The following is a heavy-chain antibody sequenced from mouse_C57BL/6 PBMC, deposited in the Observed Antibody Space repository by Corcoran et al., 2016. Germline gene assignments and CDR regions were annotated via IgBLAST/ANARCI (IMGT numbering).Heavy chain of an antibody. Sequence: QIQLVQSGPELKKPGETVKISCKASGYTFTTYGMSWVKQAPGKGLKWMGWINTYSGVPTYADDFKGRFAFSLETSASTAYLQINNLKNEDTATYFCAREDQVYYFDYWGQGTTLTVSS. CDR3: AREDQVYYFDY. D-gene: IGHD3-2*02. J-gene: IGHJ2*01. CDR2: INTYSGVP. V-gene: IGHV9-3*01. CDR1: GYTFTTYG.